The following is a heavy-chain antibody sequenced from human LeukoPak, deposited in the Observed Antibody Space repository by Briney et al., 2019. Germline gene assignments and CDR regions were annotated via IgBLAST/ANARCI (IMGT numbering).Heavy chain of an antibody. D-gene: IGHD4-17*01. CDR2: IYYSGST. V-gene: IGHV4-59*01. J-gene: IGHJ4*02. CDR3: ARELYGDTDY. Sequence: PSETLYLTCTVSGGSISSYYWSWIRQPPGKGLEWIGYIYYSGSTNYNPSLKSRITISVDPSKNQFSLKLSSVTAADTAVYYCARELYGDTDYWGQGTLVAVSS. CDR1: GGSISSYY.